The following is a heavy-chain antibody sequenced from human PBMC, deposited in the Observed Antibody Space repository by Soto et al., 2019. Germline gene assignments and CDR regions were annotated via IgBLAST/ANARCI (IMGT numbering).Heavy chain of an antibody. D-gene: IGHD2-21*02. CDR2: IYYSGST. V-gene: IGHV4-59*01. Sequence: SETLSLTCTVSGGSISSYYWSWIRQPPGKGLEWIGYIYYSGSTNYNPSLKSRVTISVDTSKNQFSLKLSSVTAADTAVYYCARAPYCGGDCFIDYWGQGPLVTVPS. CDR1: GGSISSYY. CDR3: ARAPYCGGDCFIDY. J-gene: IGHJ4*02.